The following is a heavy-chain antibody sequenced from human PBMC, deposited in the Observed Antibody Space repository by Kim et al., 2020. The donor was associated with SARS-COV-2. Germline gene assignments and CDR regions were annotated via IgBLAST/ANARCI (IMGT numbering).Heavy chain of an antibody. V-gene: IGHV4-31*03. D-gene: IGHD3-22*01. Sequence: SETLSLTCTVSGGSISSGGYYWSWIRQHPGKGLEWIGYIYYSGSTYYNPSLKSRVTISVDTSKNQFSLKLSSVTAADTAVYYCARTYYYDSSGYYYDYWGQGTLVTVSS. CDR1: GGSISSGGYY. CDR2: IYYSGST. CDR3: ARTYYYDSSGYYYDY. J-gene: IGHJ4*02.